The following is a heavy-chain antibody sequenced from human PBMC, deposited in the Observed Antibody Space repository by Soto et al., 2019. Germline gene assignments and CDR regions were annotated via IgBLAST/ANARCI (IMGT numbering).Heavy chain of an antibody. CDR2: IYYSGST. D-gene: IGHD3-3*01. J-gene: IGHJ1*01. V-gene: IGHV4-59*08. CDR3: VGGDFSSSPRNFQH. CDR1: GGSISSYY. Sequence: QVQLQESGPGLVKPSETLSLTCTVSGGSISSYYWSWIRQPPGKGLEWIGYIYYSGSTNYNPSLKSRVTISVDTSKNQFSLKLSSVTAADTAVYYCVGGDFSSSPRNFQHWGQGTLVTVSS.